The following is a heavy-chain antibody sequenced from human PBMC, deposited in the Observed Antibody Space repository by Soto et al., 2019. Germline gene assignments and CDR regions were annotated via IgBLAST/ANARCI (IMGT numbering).Heavy chain of an antibody. D-gene: IGHD1-26*01. CDR1: GGSISSSSYY. Sequence: SETLSLTCTVSGGSISSSSYYWGWIRQPPGKGLEWIGYIYYSGSTNYNPSLKSRVTISVDTSKNQFSLKLSSVTAADTAVYYCARQPYSGSYYFDYWGQGTLVTVSS. J-gene: IGHJ4*02. CDR2: IYYSGST. V-gene: IGHV4-39*01. CDR3: ARQPYSGSYYFDY.